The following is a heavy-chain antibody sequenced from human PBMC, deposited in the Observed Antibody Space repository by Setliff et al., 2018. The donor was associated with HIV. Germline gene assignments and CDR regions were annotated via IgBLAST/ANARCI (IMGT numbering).Heavy chain of an antibody. V-gene: IGHV4-39*01. D-gene: IGHD4-17*01. J-gene: IGHJ3*02. CDR2: IYHSGST. CDR3: ARHSLGNIGDYIRIGAIDI. CDR1: GGSISSSNYY. Sequence: SETLSLTCTVSGGSISSSNYYWGWIRQPPGKGLEYIGSIYHSGSTYYNPSLNSRVIISVDTSKNQFSLRLNPVTAADTAVYYCARHSLGNIGDYIRIGAIDIWGQGTMVTVSS.